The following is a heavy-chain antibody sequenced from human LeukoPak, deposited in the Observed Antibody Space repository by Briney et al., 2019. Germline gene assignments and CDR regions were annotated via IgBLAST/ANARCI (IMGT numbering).Heavy chain of an antibody. CDR1: GYSISSGYY. Sequence: SETLSLTCAVSGYSISSGYYWGWIRQPPVKGLEWIGSIYHSGSTYYNPSLKSRVTISVDTSKNQFSLKLSSVTAADTAVYYCARVLEDSSGWSFDYWGQGTLVTVSS. J-gene: IGHJ4*02. V-gene: IGHV4-38-2*01. D-gene: IGHD6-19*01. CDR2: IYHSGST. CDR3: ARVLEDSSGWSFDY.